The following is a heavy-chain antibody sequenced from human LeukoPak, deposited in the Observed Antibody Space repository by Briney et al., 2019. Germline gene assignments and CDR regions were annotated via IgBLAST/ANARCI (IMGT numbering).Heavy chain of an antibody. V-gene: IGHV1-69*05. CDR2: IIPIFGTA. Sequence: ASVKVSCKASGGTFSSYAISWVRQAPGQGLEWMGRIIPIFGTANYAQKFQGRVTITTDESTSTAYMELSSPRSEDTAVYYCARSDSSGRYYFDYWGQGTLVTVSS. D-gene: IGHD3-22*01. CDR1: GGTFSSYA. J-gene: IGHJ4*02. CDR3: ARSDSSGRYYFDY.